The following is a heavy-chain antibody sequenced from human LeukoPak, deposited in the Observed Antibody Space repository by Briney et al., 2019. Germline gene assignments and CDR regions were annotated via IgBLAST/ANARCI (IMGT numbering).Heavy chain of an antibody. Sequence: GGSLRLSCAASGFTFSSYAMSWVRQAPGKGLEWVSAIRGSGGSTYYADSVKGRFTISRDNSKNTLYLQMNSLRAEDTAVYYCAATPQNTAMVCWGQGTLVTVSS. CDR2: IRGSGGST. CDR1: GFTFSSYA. V-gene: IGHV3-23*01. J-gene: IGHJ4*02. D-gene: IGHD5-18*01. CDR3: AATPQNTAMVC.